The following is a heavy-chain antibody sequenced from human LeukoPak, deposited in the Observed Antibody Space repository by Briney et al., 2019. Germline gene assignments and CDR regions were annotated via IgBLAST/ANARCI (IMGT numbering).Heavy chain of an antibody. V-gene: IGHV4-59*01. CDR2: IYYSGST. CDR3: ASLGDSYGFDY. J-gene: IGHJ4*02. CDR1: GGSISSYY. Sequence: SETLSLTCTVPGGSISSYYWSWSRQPPGKGLEWIGYIYYSGSTNYNPSLKSRVTISVDTSKNQFSLKLSSVTAADTAVYYCASLGDSYGFDYWGQGTLVTVSS. D-gene: IGHD5-18*01.